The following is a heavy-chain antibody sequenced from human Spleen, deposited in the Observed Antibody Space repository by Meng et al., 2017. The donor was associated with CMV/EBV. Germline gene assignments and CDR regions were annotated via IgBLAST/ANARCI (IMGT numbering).Heavy chain of an antibody. CDR1: GFTLSGSA. Sequence: GESLKISCAASGFTLSGSAMHWVRQASGKGLEWVGRIRSKTNNYATAYAASVKGRFTISRDDSKNTAYLQMNSLKTEDTAVYYCTRRGENDYSDFDYWGQGTLVTVSS. D-gene: IGHD4-11*01. CDR2: IRSKTNNYAT. CDR3: TRRGENDYSDFDY. V-gene: IGHV3-73*01. J-gene: IGHJ4*02.